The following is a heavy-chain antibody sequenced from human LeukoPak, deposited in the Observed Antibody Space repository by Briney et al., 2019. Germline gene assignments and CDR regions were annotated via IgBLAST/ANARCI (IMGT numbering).Heavy chain of an antibody. CDR2: IYHSGST. V-gene: IGHV4-30-2*01. Sequence: PSQTLSLTCTVSGGSISSGGYHWSWIRQPPGKGLEWIGYIYHSGSTYYSPSLKSRVTISVDRSKNQFSLKLSSVTAADTAVYYCARGMDSSYSPWGQGTLVTVSS. CDR3: ARGMDSSYSP. D-gene: IGHD2-15*01. CDR1: GGSISSGGYH. J-gene: IGHJ5*02.